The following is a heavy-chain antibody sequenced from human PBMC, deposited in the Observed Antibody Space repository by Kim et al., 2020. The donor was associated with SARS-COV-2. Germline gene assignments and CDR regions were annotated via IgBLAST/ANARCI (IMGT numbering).Heavy chain of an antibody. Sequence: VKGRFPLSRDNAKNSLYLQMISLRAEDTAVYYCATSAAAGRRYYYYYGMDVWGQGTTVTVSS. CDR3: ATSAAAGRRYYYYYGMDV. J-gene: IGHJ6*02. V-gene: IGHV3-11*06. D-gene: IGHD6-13*01.